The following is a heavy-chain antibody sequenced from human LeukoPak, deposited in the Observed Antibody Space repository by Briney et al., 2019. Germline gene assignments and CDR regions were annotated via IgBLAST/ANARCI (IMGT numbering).Heavy chain of an antibody. D-gene: IGHD4-17*01. V-gene: IGHV3-30*04. CDR2: ISFDGSEK. J-gene: IGHJ4*02. CDR3: ASTVTKDY. Sequence: GGSLRLSCAASGFTFSSYAMHWVRQASGKGLEWVAVISFDGSEKYYADSVKGRFTISRDNSKNTLYLQMNSLRAEDTAVYYCASTVTKDYWGQGTLVTVSS. CDR1: GFTFSSYA.